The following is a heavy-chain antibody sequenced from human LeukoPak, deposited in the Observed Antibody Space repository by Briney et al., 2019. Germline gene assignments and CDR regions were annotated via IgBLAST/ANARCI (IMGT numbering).Heavy chain of an antibody. D-gene: IGHD6-13*01. CDR2: IYSRWST. V-gene: IGHV4-4*07. Sequence: SETLSLTCTVSGGSISSYYWSWIRQPAGKGREGIGRIYSRWSTNYNPSLKSRVYMSVDPSKSQFSLGLRSVTAADTAVYYCARQIASAGTAGFDFWGRGALVTVSS. CDR1: GGSISSYY. J-gene: IGHJ4*02. CDR3: ARQIASAGTAGFDF.